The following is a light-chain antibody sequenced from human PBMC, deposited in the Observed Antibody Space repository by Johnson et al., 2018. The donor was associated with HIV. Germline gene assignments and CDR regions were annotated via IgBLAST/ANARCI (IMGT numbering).Light chain of an antibody. J-gene: IGLJ1*01. Sequence: QSVLTQPPSVSAAPGQKVTISCSGSSSNIGNNYVSWYQQLPGTAPKLLIYENNKRPSGIPDRFSGSKSGTSGTLGITGLQTGDEAAYYCGTWDNSLSAYVFGTGTKVTVL. CDR2: ENN. CDR1: SSNIGNNY. CDR3: GTWDNSLSAYV. V-gene: IGLV1-51*02.